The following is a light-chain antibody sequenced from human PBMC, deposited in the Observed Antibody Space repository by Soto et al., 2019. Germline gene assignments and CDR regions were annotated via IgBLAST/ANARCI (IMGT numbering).Light chain of an antibody. CDR1: SYNIGSNT. V-gene: IGLV1-44*01. Sequence: SVLSQPPSASGTPGQRVTISCSGSSYNIGSNTVSWYQQFPGTAPKLLIYFNIQRPSGVPDRFSGSKSGTSASLAISGLQSEDEADYYCAAWDDSLNGYVFGTGTKVTVL. CDR2: FNI. CDR3: AAWDDSLNGYV. J-gene: IGLJ1*01.